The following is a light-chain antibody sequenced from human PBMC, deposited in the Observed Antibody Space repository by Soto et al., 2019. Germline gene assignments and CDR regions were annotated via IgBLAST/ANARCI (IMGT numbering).Light chain of an antibody. CDR2: GAS. J-gene: IGKJ4*01. CDR1: QGISSY. V-gene: IGKV1-9*01. CDR3: QQLDSYPLT. Sequence: DIQLTQSPSFVSASVGDRVTITCRASQGISSYLAWYQQKPGKAPKLLIYGASTLQSGVASIFSGSGSDTEFPLIFSSLQPEDFATYYCQQLDSYPLTFDGGTKVEI.